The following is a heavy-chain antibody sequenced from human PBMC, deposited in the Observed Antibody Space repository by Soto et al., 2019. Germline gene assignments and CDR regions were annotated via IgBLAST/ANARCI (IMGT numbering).Heavy chain of an antibody. V-gene: IGHV3-23*01. CDR1: GFTFSSYA. CDR3: SRDWGGGRLGELFAPYYYY. D-gene: IGHD3-10*01. CDR2: FSGSGGST. Sequence: GGSLRLSCAASGFTFSSYAMSWVRQPPGKGLEWVSAFSGSGGSTYYADSVKGRFIISRDNSKNTLYLQMNSLSAEDTAVYYCSRDWGGGRLGELFAPYYYY. J-gene: IGHJ6*03.